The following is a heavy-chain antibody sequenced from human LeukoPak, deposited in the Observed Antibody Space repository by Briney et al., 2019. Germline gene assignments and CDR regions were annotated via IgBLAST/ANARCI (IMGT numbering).Heavy chain of an antibody. CDR1: GYTFTGYY. J-gene: IGHJ3*02. CDR2: INPNSGGT. V-gene: IGHV1-2*02. D-gene: IGHD1-26*01. CDR3: ARGPIVGAAGGAFDI. Sequence: ASVKVSCKASGYTFTGYYMHWVRQAPGQGLEWMGWINPNSGGTNYAQKFQGRVTMTRDTSISTAYMELSRLRSDDTAVYYCARGPIVGAAGGAFDIWGQGTMVTVSS.